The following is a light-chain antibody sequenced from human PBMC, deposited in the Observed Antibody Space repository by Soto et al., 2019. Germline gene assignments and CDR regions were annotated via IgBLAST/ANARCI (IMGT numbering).Light chain of an antibody. CDR1: SSDVGGYNY. J-gene: IGLJ1*01. V-gene: IGLV2-14*01. CDR3: SSYTTSGTYV. Sequence: QSALTQPASVSGSPGQSITISCTGTSSDVGGYNYVSWYQQNPGNAPQLMIYEVSTRPSGVSNRFSASKSGNTASLTISGLRAEDEPDYYCSSYTTSGTYVFGTGTKVTVL. CDR2: EVS.